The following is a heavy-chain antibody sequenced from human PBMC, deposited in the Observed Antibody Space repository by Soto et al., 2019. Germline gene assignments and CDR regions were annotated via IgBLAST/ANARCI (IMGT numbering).Heavy chain of an antibody. V-gene: IGHV4-34*01. CDR2: INHSGNS. Sequence: SETLSLTCAVYGGSFSGYCWSWIRQPPGKGLEWIGEINHSGNSNYNPSLKGRVSISVDTSKNQFSLRLTSVTAADTAVFFCVRGRVSPGAYYNYYMDVWGKGTSVTVSS. CDR1: GGSFSGYC. CDR3: VRGRVSPGAYYNYYMDV. J-gene: IGHJ6*03. D-gene: IGHD3-22*01.